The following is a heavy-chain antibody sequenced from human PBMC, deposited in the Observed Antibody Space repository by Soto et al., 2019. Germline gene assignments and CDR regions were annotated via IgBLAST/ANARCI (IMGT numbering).Heavy chain of an antibody. CDR1: GGSFSGYY. V-gene: IGHV4-34*01. CDR3: ARGPIVVVPAAKTFDY. CDR2: INHSGST. D-gene: IGHD2-2*01. Sequence: SETLSLTCAVYGGSFSGYYWSWIRQPPGKGLEWIGEINHSGSTNYNPSLKSRVTISVDTSKNQFSLKLSSVTAADTAVYYCARGPIVVVPAAKTFDYWGQGTLVTVSS. J-gene: IGHJ4*02.